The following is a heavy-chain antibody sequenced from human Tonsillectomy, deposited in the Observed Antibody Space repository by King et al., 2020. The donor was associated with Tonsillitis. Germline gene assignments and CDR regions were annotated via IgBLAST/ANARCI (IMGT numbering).Heavy chain of an antibody. V-gene: IGHV1-2*02. Sequence: QLVQSGAEVKKPGASVKVSCMTSGYTFTDYYIHWVRQAPGQGLEWMGWINPNGGETLYAQKLQGRVTMTMDTPISTVYMELSRRISDDTAVYYCARDPERGTSAWDWFDPWGQGTLVTVSS. CDR2: INPNGGET. D-gene: IGHD2-2*01. J-gene: IGHJ5*02. CDR3: ARDPERGTSAWDWFDP. CDR1: GYTFTDYY.